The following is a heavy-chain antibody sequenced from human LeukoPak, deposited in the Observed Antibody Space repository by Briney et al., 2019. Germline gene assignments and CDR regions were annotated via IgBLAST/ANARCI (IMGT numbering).Heavy chain of an antibody. CDR3: ARDPDKFKYCSGGSCTYDAFDI. V-gene: IGHV7-4-1*02. J-gene: IGHJ3*02. Sequence: ASVKVSCKASGYTFTSYAMNWVRQAPGQGLEWMGWINTNTGNPTYAQGFTGRFVFSLDTSVSTAYLQISSLKAEDTAVYYCARDPDKFKYCSGGSCTYDAFDIWGQGTMVTVSS. CDR1: GYTFTSYA. CDR2: INTNTGNP. D-gene: IGHD2-15*01.